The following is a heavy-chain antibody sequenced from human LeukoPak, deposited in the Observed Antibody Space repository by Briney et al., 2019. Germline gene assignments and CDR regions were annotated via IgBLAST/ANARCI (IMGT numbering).Heavy chain of an antibody. Sequence: SETLSLTCSVSGASLSSYYWGWIRQSPGKALEWLGYISDTGKTEYNPSLKSRGTLSLDTSKNQFSLRLTSVTAADTAVYYCVTGYYEPFDNWGQGTLVTVSS. CDR1: GASLSSYY. D-gene: IGHD3-3*01. CDR2: ISDTGKT. CDR3: VTGYYEPFDN. J-gene: IGHJ4*02. V-gene: IGHV4-59*01.